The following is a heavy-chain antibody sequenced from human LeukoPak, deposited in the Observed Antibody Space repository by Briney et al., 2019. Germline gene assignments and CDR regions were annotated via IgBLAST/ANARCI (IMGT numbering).Heavy chain of an antibody. D-gene: IGHD1-1*01. CDR1: GGSFSGYY. CDR2: INHSGST. Sequence: SETLSLTCAVYGGSFSGYYWSWIRQPPGKGLEWIGEINHSGSTNYNPSLKSRVTISVDTSKNQFSLELSSVTAADTAVYYCARRGYGPPDYWGQGTLVTVSS. CDR3: ARRGYGPPDY. V-gene: IGHV4-34*01. J-gene: IGHJ4*02.